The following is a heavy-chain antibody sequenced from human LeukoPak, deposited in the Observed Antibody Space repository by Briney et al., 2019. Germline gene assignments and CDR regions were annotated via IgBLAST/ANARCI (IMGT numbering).Heavy chain of an antibody. J-gene: IGHJ3*02. V-gene: IGHV3-30*02. CDR2: IRYDGSNK. CDR1: GFTFSSYG. D-gene: IGHD2-15*01. Sequence: GGSLRLSCAASGFTFSSYGMRWVRQAPGKGLEWVAFIRYDGSNKYYADSVKGRFTISRDNSKNTLYPQMNSLRAEDTAVYYCAKGESCSGGSCYRAFDIWGQGTMVTVSS. CDR3: AKGESCSGGSCYRAFDI.